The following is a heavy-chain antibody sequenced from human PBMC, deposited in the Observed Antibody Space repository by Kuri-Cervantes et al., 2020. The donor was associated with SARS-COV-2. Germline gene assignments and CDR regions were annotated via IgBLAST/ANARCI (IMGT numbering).Heavy chain of an antibody. D-gene: IGHD6-13*01. V-gene: IGHV3-74*01. CDR2: INFDGGHT. J-gene: IGHJ6*03. Sequence: GESLKISCAASGFTFSSYWVHWVRQSPGRGLVWLSRINFDGGHTNYADSVRGRFTISRDNAKNSLYLQMNSLRAEDTAVYYCAREAAAPDWYYYYYMDVWGKGTTVTVSS. CDR1: GFTFSSYW. CDR3: AREAAAPDWYYYYYMDV.